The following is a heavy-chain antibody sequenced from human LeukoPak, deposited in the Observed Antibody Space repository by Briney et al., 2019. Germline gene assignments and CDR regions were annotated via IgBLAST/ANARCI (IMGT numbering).Heavy chain of an antibody. CDR3: AIGSPMTRRFFDY. Sequence: GGSLRLSCAASGFTFSSYGMHWVRQAPGKGLEWVSGIYSGGSSDYADSVKGRFTISRDNSKNTLYLQMNSLRAEDTAVYYCAIGSPMTRRFFDYWGQGTLVTVSS. CDR2: IYSGGSS. J-gene: IGHJ4*02. V-gene: IGHV3-NL1*01. D-gene: IGHD3-22*01. CDR1: GFTFSSYG.